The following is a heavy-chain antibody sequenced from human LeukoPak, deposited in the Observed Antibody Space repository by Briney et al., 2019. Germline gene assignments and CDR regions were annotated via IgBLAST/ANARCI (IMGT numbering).Heavy chain of an antibody. CDR2: ISYDENNK. CDR3: AREAESLDY. Sequence: GGSLRLSCAASGFTFSSYAMHWVRQAPGKGLEWVAVISYDENNKYYADSVKGRFTISRDNSKNTPHLQMNNLRPEDTAVYYCAREAESLDYWGQGTLVTVYS. J-gene: IGHJ4*02. CDR1: GFTFSSYA. V-gene: IGHV3-30-3*01.